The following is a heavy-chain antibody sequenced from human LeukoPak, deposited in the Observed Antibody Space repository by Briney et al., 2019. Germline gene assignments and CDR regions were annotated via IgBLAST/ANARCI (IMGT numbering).Heavy chain of an antibody. Sequence: ASVKVSCKASGGTFSSYAISWVRQAPGQGLEWMGRIIPIFGTANYAQKFQGRVTITTDESTSTAYMELSSLRSEDTAVYYCARGGYSSSWYWFDPWGQGTLVTVSS. J-gene: IGHJ5*02. CDR1: GGTFSSYA. CDR3: ARGGYSSSWYWFDP. D-gene: IGHD6-13*01. CDR2: IIPIFGTA. V-gene: IGHV1-69*05.